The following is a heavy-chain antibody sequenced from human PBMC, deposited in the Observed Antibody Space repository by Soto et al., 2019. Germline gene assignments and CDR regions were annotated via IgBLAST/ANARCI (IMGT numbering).Heavy chain of an antibody. CDR3: ARCMDFWSGYLTLGEENWFDP. D-gene: IGHD3-3*01. J-gene: IGHJ5*02. CDR1: GFTFSSYS. Sequence: GGSLRLSCAASGFTFSSYSMNWVRQAPGKGLEWVSSISSSSSYIYYADSVKGRFTISRDNAKNSLYLQMNSLRAEDTAVYYCARCMDFWSGYLTLGEENWFDPWGQGTLVTVSS. CDR2: ISSSSSYI. V-gene: IGHV3-21*01.